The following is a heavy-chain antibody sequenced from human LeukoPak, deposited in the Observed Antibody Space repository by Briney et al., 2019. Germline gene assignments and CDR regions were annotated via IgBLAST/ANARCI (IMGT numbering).Heavy chain of an antibody. Sequence: ASVKVSCKASGYTFTSYGISWVRQAPGQGLEWMGWINPNSGGTNYAQKFQGRVTMTRDTSISTAYMELSRLRSDDTAVYYCARDLSDGYCSSTSCYGYNWFDPWGQGTLVTVSS. CDR1: GYTFTSYG. J-gene: IGHJ5*02. D-gene: IGHD2-2*03. V-gene: IGHV1-2*02. CDR2: INPNSGGT. CDR3: ARDLSDGYCSSTSCYGYNWFDP.